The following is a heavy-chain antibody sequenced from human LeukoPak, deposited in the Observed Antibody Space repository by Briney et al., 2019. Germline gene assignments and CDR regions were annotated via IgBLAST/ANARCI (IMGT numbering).Heavy chain of an antibody. J-gene: IGHJ4*02. CDR1: GYTFGIYG. CDR2: ISGYNGNT. CDR3: ARVAATVVTRTDY. Sequence: ASVKVSCKASGYTFGIYGISWVRQAPGQGLERMGWISGYNGNTDYAQNLQGRVTMTTDTSTSTAYMELRSLTSDDTAVYYCARVAATVVTRTDYWGQGTLVTVSS. D-gene: IGHD4-23*01. V-gene: IGHV1-18*01.